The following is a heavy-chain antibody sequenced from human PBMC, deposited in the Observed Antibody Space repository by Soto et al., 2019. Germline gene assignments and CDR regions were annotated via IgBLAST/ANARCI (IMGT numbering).Heavy chain of an antibody. CDR1: GGSVSSGSYY. D-gene: IGHD3-10*01. Sequence: PSETLSLTCTVSGGSVSSGSYYWSWIRQPPGKGLEWIGYIYYSGSTNYNPSLKSRVTISVDTSKNQFSLKLSSVTAADTAVYYCARAPRRGPVWYFDYWGQGTLVTVSS. CDR2: IYYSGST. V-gene: IGHV4-61*01. CDR3: ARAPRRGPVWYFDY. J-gene: IGHJ4*02.